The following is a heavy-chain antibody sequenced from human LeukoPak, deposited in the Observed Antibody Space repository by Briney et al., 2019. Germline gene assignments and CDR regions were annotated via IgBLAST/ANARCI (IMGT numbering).Heavy chain of an antibody. D-gene: IGHD3-3*01. J-gene: IGHJ5*02. V-gene: IGHV1-69*02. CDR3: ARVNYDFWSGYYNWFDP. Sequence: SSVKVSCKASGGTFSSYTFSWVRQAPGQGLQWMGRIIPILDIADYAQKFQGRVTITADEATSTVYMELSSLRSEDTAMYYCARVNYDFWSGYYNWFDPWGQGTLVTVSS. CDR1: GGTFSSYT. CDR2: IIPILDIA.